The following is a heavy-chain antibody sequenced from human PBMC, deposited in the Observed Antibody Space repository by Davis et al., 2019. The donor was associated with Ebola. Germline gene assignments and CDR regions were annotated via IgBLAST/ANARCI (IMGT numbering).Heavy chain of an antibody. V-gene: IGHV4-39*01. CDR1: GGSISSSSYY. CDR2: IYYSGST. J-gene: IGHJ6*02. CDR3: ARVGPRYGSGSYYNPYYGMDV. Sequence: MPSETLSLTCTVSGGSISSSSYYWGWIRQPPGKGLEWIGSIYYSGSTYYNPSLKSRVTISVDTSKNQFSLKLSSVTAADTAVYYCARVGPRYGSGSYYNPYYGMDVWGQGTTVTVSS. D-gene: IGHD3-10*01.